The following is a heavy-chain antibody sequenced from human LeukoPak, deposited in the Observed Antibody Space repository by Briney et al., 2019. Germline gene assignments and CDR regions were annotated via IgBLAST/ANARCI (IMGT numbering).Heavy chain of an antibody. CDR2: ISYDGSNK. J-gene: IGHJ5*02. D-gene: IGHD6-13*01. Sequence: GGSLRLSCAASGFTFSSYGIHWVRQAPGKGLEWLAVISYDGSNKYYADSVKGRFTISRDNSKNTLYLQMNSLRAEDTAVYYCARGLGIASAGAWFDPWGQGTLVTVSS. V-gene: IGHV3-30*01. CDR3: ARGLGIASAGAWFDP. CDR1: GFTFSSYG.